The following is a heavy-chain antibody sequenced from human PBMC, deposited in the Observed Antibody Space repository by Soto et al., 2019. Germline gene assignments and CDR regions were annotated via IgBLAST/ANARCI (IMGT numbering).Heavy chain of an antibody. CDR3: IYRRAAYDYHGLDV. Sequence: SCPTLVNPTQTLTLTCTFSGFSLSSSGVGVGWIRQPPGKSLEWLAVLYFNGDRRRSPSLENRLTITKDTSKNQVILTMTNMDPVDTATYYCIYRRAAYDYHGLDVWGQGTPVTVSS. CDR1: GFSLSSSGVG. J-gene: IGHJ6*02. CDR2: LYFNGDR. D-gene: IGHD6-25*01. V-gene: IGHV2-5*01.